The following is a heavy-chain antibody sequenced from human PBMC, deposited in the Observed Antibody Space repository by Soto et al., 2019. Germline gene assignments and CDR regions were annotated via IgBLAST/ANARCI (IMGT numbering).Heavy chain of an antibody. V-gene: IGHV4-38-2*01. CDR3: ASGIDFYYAMDV. CDR1: GYSISSGYY. Sequence: PSETLSLTCAVSGYSISSGYYWGWIRQPPGKGLEWIGSIHHSGSTYNNASLKSRVTISVDTSKNQFSLKLSPVTDADTAVYYCASGIDFYYAMDVWGQGTTVTVSS. CDR2: IHHSGST. J-gene: IGHJ6*01.